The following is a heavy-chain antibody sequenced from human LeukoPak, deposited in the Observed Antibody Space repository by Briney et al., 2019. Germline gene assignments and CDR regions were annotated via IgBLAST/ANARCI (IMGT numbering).Heavy chain of an antibody. CDR2: ISAYNGNT. V-gene: IGHV1-18*01. CDR1: GYTFTSYG. D-gene: IGHD3-10*01. CDR3: ARVTMVRGVIIHRYFDY. J-gene: IGHJ4*02. Sequence: GASVKVSCKASGYTFTSYGISWVRQAPGQGLEWMGWISAYNGNTNYAQKLQGRVTMTTDTSTSTAYMELRSLRSDDTAVYYCARVTMVRGVIIHRYFDYWGQGTLDTVSS.